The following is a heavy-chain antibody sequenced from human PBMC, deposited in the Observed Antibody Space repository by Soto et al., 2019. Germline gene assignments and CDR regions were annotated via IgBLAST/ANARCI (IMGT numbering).Heavy chain of an antibody. CDR3: ARDPIGYFYVMDV. D-gene: IGHD2-15*01. CDR1: GFPLSTYS. V-gene: IGHV3-33*01. Sequence: GGSLRLSCAASGFPLSTYSMHWVRQPPGKGLEWVALIWYDGSNTYYADSVKGRFTFSRDDSKNMLYPQMGSLRAEDTAVYYCARDPIGYFYVMDVWGQGTTVTVSS. CDR2: IWYDGSNT. J-gene: IGHJ6*02.